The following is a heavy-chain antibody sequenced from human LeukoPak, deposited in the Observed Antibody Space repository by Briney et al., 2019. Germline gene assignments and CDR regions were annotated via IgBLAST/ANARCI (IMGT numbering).Heavy chain of an antibody. CDR3: ACLSSSWPEDC. Sequence: GGSLRLSCAPSGLSLYHYGMHWVRQTPGRGLECVSLISGDGTATDYADSVRGRFTISRDNSRNSLYLQMNSLRIEDTALYYCACLSSSWPEDCWGQGTLVTVSS. CDR1: GLSLYHYG. CDR2: ISGDGTAT. J-gene: IGHJ4*02. D-gene: IGHD6-13*01. V-gene: IGHV3-43*02.